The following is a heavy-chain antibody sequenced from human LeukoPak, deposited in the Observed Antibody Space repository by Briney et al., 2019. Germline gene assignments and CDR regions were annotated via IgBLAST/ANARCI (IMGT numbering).Heavy chain of an antibody. V-gene: IGHV3-7*03. CDR1: GFTFSSYW. J-gene: IGHJ6*02. D-gene: IGHD1-26*01. Sequence: GGSLRLSCAASGFTFSSYWMSWVRQAPGKGLEWVANIKQDGSEKYYVDSVKGRFTISRDNAKNSLYLQMNSLRAEDTAVYYCVRDRRSGSYWGGQNYCYGMDVWGQGTTVTVSS. CDR3: VRDRRSGSYWGGQNYCYGMDV. CDR2: IKQDGSEK.